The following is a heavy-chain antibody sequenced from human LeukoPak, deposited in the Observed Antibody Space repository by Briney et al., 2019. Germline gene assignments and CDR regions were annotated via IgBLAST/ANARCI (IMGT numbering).Heavy chain of an antibody. Sequence: GGSLRLSCAASGFTFSSYWMSWVRQAPGKGLEWVANIKQDGSEKYYVDPVKGRFTISRDSAQNSLYLQMNSLRAEDTAVYYCARDLRNYDILTGFYYYYGMDVWGQGTTVTVSS. J-gene: IGHJ6*02. D-gene: IGHD3-9*01. CDR3: ARDLRNYDILTGFYYYYGMDV. CDR1: GFTFSSYW. CDR2: IKQDGSEK. V-gene: IGHV3-7*04.